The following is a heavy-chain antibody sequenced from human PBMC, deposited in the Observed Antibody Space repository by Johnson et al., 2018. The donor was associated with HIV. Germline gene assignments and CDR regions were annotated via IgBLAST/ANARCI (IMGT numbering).Heavy chain of an antibody. V-gene: IGHV3-30*02. D-gene: IGHD4-17*01. CDR3: AKDLGDYGDSGRYVFDV. CDR1: RFTFTNYA. CDR2: IRYDGSNK. Sequence: QVQLVESGGGVVQPGRSLRLSCAASRFTFTNYAMHWVRQAPGKGLEWVAFIRYDGSNKYYADSVKGRFTISRDNSKNTLYLQMNSLKAEDTALYFCAKDLGDYGDSGRYVFDVWGQGTLVTVSS. J-gene: IGHJ3*01.